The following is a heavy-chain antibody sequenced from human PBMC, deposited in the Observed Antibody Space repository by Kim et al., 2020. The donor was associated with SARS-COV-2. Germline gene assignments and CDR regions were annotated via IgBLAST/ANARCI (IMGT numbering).Heavy chain of an antibody. CDR1: GGSFSGYY. Sequence: SETLSLTCAVYGGSFSGYYWSWIRQPPGKGLEWIGEINHSGSTNYNPSLKSRVTISVDTSKNQFSLKLSSVTAADTAVYYCARGGLYNWNYGWFDPWGQGTLVTVSS. V-gene: IGHV4-34*01. CDR2: INHSGST. CDR3: ARGGLYNWNYGWFDP. J-gene: IGHJ5*02. D-gene: IGHD1-7*01.